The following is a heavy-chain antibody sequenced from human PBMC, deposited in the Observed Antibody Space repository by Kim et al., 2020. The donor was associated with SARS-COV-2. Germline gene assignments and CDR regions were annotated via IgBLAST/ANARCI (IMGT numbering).Heavy chain of an antibody. CDR2: ICHDGSN. V-gene: IGHV4-39*01. CDR1: GDSISNSDYY. CDR3: SRHEISVHFD. D-gene: IGHD6-19*01. J-gene: IGHJ4*01. Sequence: SETLSLTCSVSGDSISNSDYYWIWHRHPPGKRLDWVASICHDGSNYYSPTLKIRLTTATYTTKNPFSLRLTSAAATATAECYSSRHEISVHFD.